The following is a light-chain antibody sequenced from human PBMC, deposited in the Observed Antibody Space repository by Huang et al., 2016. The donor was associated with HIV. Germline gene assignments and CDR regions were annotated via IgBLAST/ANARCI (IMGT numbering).Light chain of an antibody. CDR1: KGISNS. V-gene: IGKV1-NL1*01. CDR2: AAS. CDR3: QQYYSTPPIT. J-gene: IGKJ5*01. Sequence: DIQMTQSPSSLSASVGGRVTITCRASKGISNSLAWYQQKPGKAPKRLLYAASRLKRGVPSRFSGSGSGTDYTLTISSLQPEDFATYYCQQYYSTPPITFGQGTRLEIK.